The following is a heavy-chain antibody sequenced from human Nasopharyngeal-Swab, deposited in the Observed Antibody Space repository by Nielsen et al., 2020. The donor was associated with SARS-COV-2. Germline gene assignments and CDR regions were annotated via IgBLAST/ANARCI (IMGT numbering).Heavy chain of an antibody. V-gene: IGHV1-69*04. CDR3: ARGNEGAAAGTGYYYYGMDV. Sequence: SVKVYCKVSGGIFGSYAISWVRQAPGQGLEWMGRIIPILGIANYAQKFQGRVTITADKSTSTAYMELSSLRSEDTAVYYCARGNEGAAAGTGYYYYGMDVWGQGTTVTVSS. CDR2: IIPILGIA. J-gene: IGHJ6*02. CDR1: GGIFGSYA. D-gene: IGHD6-13*01.